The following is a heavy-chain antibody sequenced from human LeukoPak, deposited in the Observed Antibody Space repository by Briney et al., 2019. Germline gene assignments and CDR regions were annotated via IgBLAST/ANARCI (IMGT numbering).Heavy chain of an antibody. CDR3: ARGPPVLRFLEWDLLRARGWFDP. CDR1: GYTFTSYY. V-gene: IGHV1-46*01. CDR2: INPSGGST. J-gene: IGHJ5*02. D-gene: IGHD3-3*01. Sequence: ASVKVSCKASGYTFTSYYMHWVRQAPGQGLEWMGIINPSGGSTSYAQKFQGRVTMTRDTSTSTVYMELSSLRSEDTAVYYCARGPPVLRFLEWDLLRARGWFDPWGQGTLVTVSS.